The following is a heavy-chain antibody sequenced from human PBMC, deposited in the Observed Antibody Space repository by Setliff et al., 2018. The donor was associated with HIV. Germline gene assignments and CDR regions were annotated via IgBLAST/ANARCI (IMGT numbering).Heavy chain of an antibody. CDR2: ISGSGGST. V-gene: IGHV3-23*01. D-gene: IGHD3-22*01. J-gene: IGHJ4*02. CDR1: GFTFSSYA. CDR3: AKSLDSSGLDYYFDY. Sequence: PGGSLRLSCAASGFTFSSYAMSWVRQAPGKGLERVSAISGSGGSTYYADSVKGRFTISRDNSKNTLYLQMNSLGAEDTAVYYCAKSLDSSGLDYYFDYWGQGTLVTVSS.